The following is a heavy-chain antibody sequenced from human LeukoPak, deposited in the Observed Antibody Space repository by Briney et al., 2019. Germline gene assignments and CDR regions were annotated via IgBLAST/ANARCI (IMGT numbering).Heavy chain of an antibody. CDR1: GYTFTSYY. Sequence: ASVKVSCKASGYTFTSYYMHWVRQAPGQGLEWMGWINPNSGGTNYAQKFQGRVTMTRDMSTSTVYMELSSLRSEDTAVYYCATPWCGGDCPPYYFYYYVDVWGTGTTVTVSS. CDR3: ATPWCGGDCPPYYFYYYVDV. V-gene: IGHV1-2*02. J-gene: IGHJ6*03. D-gene: IGHD2-21*02. CDR2: INPNSGGT.